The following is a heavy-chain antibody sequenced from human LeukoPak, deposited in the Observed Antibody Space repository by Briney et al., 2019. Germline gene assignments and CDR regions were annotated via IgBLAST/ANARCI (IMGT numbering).Heavy chain of an antibody. Sequence: PSETLSLTCAVYGGSFSDYYWSWIRQPPGKGLEWIGEINHSGSTNYNPSLKSRVTISVDTSKNQFSLKLSSVTAADTAVYYCARGNAAMVPYYYYYGMDVWGQGTTVTVSS. CDR3: ARGNAAMVPYYYYYGMDV. V-gene: IGHV4-34*01. CDR1: GGSFSDYY. D-gene: IGHD5-18*01. CDR2: INHSGST. J-gene: IGHJ6*02.